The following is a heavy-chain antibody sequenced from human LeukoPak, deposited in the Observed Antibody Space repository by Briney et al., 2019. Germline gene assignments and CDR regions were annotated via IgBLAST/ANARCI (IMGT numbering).Heavy chain of an antibody. CDR2: INSGGST. CDR1: GFTVSSNY. Sequence: GGSLRLSCAASGFTVSSNYMSWVRQAPGKGLEWVSVINSGGSTYYADSLKGRLIIPRDKSKNTVFFLIKSRRVEDAAMFYFTRNWFDPWGQGTLVTVSS. CDR3: TRNWFDP. V-gene: IGHV3-53*05. J-gene: IGHJ5*02.